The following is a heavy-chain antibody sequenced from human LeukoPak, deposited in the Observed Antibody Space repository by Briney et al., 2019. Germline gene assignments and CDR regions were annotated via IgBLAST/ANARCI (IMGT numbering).Heavy chain of an antibody. CDR2: IYYSGST. V-gene: IGHV4-59*01. CDR3: ARDDDSSGYLDY. J-gene: IGHJ4*02. D-gene: IGHD3-22*01. Sequence: SETLSLTCTVSGGSISSYYWSWVRQPPGKGLEWIGYIYYSGSTKYNPSLKSRVTISVDTSKNQFSLKLSSVTAADTAVYYCARDDDSSGYLDYWGQGTLVTVSS. CDR1: GGSISSYY.